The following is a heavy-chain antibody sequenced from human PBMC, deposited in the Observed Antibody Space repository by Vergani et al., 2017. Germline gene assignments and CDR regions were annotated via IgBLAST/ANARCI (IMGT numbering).Heavy chain of an antibody. CDR3: VCRATSRPRCFDC. CDR1: GDSINNGNYS. V-gene: IGHV4-39*01. Sequence: QLQLQESGPGLVKPSETLSLTCIVSGDSINNGNYSWGWIRQPPGKGLEWIGSVYYNGSTYYNPSLKSRVTTSVDASKNQFSLKLTSVTAADTAVYRCVCRATSRPRCFDCWGQGTLVIVSS. CDR2: VYYNGST. J-gene: IGHJ4*02. D-gene: IGHD2-2*01.